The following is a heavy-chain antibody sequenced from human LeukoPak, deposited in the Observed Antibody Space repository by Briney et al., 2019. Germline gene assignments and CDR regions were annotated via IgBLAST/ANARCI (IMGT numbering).Heavy chain of an antibody. Sequence: SETLSLTCAVSGGSISDISSYWGWIRQPPGKGLEWIGRIYYSGSTRYNPSLKNRVTIPVDTSKNQFSLWLKSVTAADTALYYCARHGSTAYFDYWGQGILVTVSS. CDR2: IYYSGST. CDR3: ARHGSTAYFDY. J-gene: IGHJ4*02. V-gene: IGHV4-39*01. D-gene: IGHD2-21*02. CDR1: GGSISDISSY.